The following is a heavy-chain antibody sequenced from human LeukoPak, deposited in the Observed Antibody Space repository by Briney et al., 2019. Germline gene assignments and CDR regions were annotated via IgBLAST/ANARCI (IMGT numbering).Heavy chain of an antibody. CDR3: ARVDSYYYMDV. Sequence: SKTLSLTCKVSGGSISSSNNYYWGWIRQPPGKGLEWIGSIYYSGSTYYNPSLKTRVTISVDTSKNQFSLKVTSVTAADTAVYYCARVDSYYYMDVWGKGTTVTVSS. CDR1: GGSISSSNNYY. J-gene: IGHJ6*03. D-gene: IGHD3-22*01. CDR2: IYYSGST. V-gene: IGHV4-39*07.